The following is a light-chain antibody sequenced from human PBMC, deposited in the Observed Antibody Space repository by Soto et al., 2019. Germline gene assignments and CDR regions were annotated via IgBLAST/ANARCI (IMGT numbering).Light chain of an antibody. J-gene: IGLJ2*01. V-gene: IGLV1-44*01. Sequence: QSVLTRPPSASGTPGQRVTISCSGRSSNIGSNTVNWYQQLPGTAPKLLIYSNNQRPSGVPDRFSGSKSGTPASLAISGLQSEDEADYYCAAWDDSLNGPVFGGGTKVTVL. CDR1: SSNIGSNT. CDR2: SNN. CDR3: AAWDDSLNGPV.